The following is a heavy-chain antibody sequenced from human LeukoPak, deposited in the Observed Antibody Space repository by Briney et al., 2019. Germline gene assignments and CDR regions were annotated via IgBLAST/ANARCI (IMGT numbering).Heavy chain of an antibody. CDR3: ARVRRGKYQLLREVSRSFDY. Sequence: SQTLSLTCTVSGGSISSGGYYWSWIRQHPGKGLEWIGYIYYSGSTYYNPSLKSRVTLSVDTSMNQFSLKLSSVTAADTAVYYCARVRRGKYQLLREVSRSFDYWGQGTLVTVSS. CDR1: GGSISSGGYY. CDR2: IYYSGST. D-gene: IGHD2-2*01. J-gene: IGHJ4*02. V-gene: IGHV4-31*03.